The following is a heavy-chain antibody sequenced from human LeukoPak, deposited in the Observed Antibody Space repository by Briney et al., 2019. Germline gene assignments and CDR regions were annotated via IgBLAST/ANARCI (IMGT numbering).Heavy chain of an antibody. J-gene: IGHJ4*02. CDR1: GCIFTSYW. V-gene: IGHV5-10-1*01. D-gene: IGHD3-22*01. CDR3: ASYYGPFDY. CDR2: IDTSDCYT. Sequence: EALQICYKGAGCIFTSYWIRWGRQMAGKGGGWRGRIDTSDCYTNYSPSFQRHVPISAHKSISTAYLQWSSLKASHTAMYYCASYYGPFDYWGQGTLVTVSS.